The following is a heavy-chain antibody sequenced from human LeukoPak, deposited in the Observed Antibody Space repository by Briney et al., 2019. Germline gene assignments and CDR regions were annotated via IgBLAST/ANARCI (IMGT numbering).Heavy chain of an antibody. D-gene: IGHD2-15*01. V-gene: IGHV1-18*01. J-gene: IGHJ4*02. Sequence: GASVKVSCKASGYSFTAYGITWMRQAPGQGLEWMGWISAYNGNTHYAERLQDRVTMTTDTSTSTAYMELRSLRSDDTAIYYCARDTALTTRVGGPEYWGQGTLVIVSS. CDR2: ISAYNGNT. CDR1: GYSFTAYG. CDR3: ARDTALTTRVGGPEY.